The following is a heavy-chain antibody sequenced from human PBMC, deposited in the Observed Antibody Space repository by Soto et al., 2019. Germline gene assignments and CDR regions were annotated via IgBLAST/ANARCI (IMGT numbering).Heavy chain of an antibody. CDR1: GFSLSTSGVG. CDR3: AHRQRTVYFDY. V-gene: IGHV2-5*02. CDR2: IYWDDDK. D-gene: IGHD4-17*01. J-gene: IGHJ4*02. Sequence: QITLKESGPTLVKPTQTLTLTCTFSGFSLSTSGVGVGWIRQPPGKALEWLALIYWDDDKRYSPSLKSRLTITXDXAKNQVVLTXXNMDPVDTATYYCAHRQRTVYFDYWGQGTLVTVSS.